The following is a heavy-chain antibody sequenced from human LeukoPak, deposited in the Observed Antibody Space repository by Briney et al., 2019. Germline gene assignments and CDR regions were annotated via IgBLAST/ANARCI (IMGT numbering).Heavy chain of an antibody. CDR3: ARAYSSSSSYYYHGMDV. V-gene: IGHV3-7*03. Sequence: GGSLRLSCAASGFTFSSYWISWVRQAPGKGLEWVANIKQDGSEKYYVDSVKGRFTISRDNAKNSLYLQMNSLRAEDTAVYYCARAYSSSSSYYYHGMDVWGQGTTVTVSS. CDR1: GFTFSSYW. J-gene: IGHJ6*02. D-gene: IGHD6-6*01. CDR2: IKQDGSEK.